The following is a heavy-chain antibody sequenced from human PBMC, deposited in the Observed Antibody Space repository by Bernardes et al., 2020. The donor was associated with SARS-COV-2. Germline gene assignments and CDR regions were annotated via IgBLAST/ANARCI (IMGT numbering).Heavy chain of an antibody. V-gene: IGHV3-33*01. J-gene: IGHJ4*02. CDR3: AREDIVMAPDARRTDYFDY. Sequence: GGSLRLSCAASGFTFTTFAMHWVRQAPGKGLEWVAVIWFDGSHVYYADSVKGRFTISRANSKNTLYLQMNSLRVEDTAVYYCAREDIVMAPDARRTDYFDYWGQGTLVTVSP. CDR1: GFTFTTFA. CDR2: IWFDGSHV. D-gene: IGHD2-2*01.